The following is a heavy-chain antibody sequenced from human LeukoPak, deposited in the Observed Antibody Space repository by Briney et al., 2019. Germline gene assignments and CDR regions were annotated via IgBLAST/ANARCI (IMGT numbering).Heavy chain of an antibody. Sequence: ASVKVSCKASGYTFTSYDINWVRQATGQGLEWMGWMNPNSGNTDYAQRFQGRVTITRNTSISTAYMELSSLRSEDTAVYYCARGSGCSGYVDYWGQGTLVTVSS. CDR2: MNPNSGNT. V-gene: IGHV1-8*03. CDR1: GYTFTSYD. D-gene: IGHD5-12*01. J-gene: IGHJ4*02. CDR3: ARGSGCSGYVDY.